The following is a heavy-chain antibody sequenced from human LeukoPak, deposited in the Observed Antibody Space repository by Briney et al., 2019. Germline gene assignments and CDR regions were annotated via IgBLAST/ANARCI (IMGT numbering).Heavy chain of an antibody. J-gene: IGHJ6*02. CDR3: ARDRDCSSTSCYLDLYYGMDV. CDR1: GYTFTSYD. D-gene: IGHD2-2*01. Sequence: ASVKVSCKASGYTFTSYDISWVRQAPGQGLEWMGWISAYNGNTNYAQKLQGRVTMTTDTSTSTAYMELRSLRSDDTAVYYCARDRDCSSTSCYLDLYYGMDVWGQGTTVTVSS. CDR2: ISAYNGNT. V-gene: IGHV1-18*01.